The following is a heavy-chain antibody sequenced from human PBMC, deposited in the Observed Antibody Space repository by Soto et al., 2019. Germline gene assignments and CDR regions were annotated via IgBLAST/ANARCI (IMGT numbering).Heavy chain of an antibody. CDR2: IYYSGST. V-gene: IGHV4-30-4*08. CDR3: DRGSYYYDSSGYHHY. CDR1: GGSISSGDYY. Sequence: SETLSLTCTVSGGSISSGDYYWIWIRQPPGKGLEWIGYIYYSGSTYYNPSLKSRVTISVDTSKNHFSLKLSSVTAADTAVYYCDRGSYYYDSSGYHHYWGQGTLVTVSS. D-gene: IGHD3-22*01. J-gene: IGHJ4*02.